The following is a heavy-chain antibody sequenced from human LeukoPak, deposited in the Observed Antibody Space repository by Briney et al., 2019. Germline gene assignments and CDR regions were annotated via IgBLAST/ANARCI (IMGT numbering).Heavy chain of an antibody. D-gene: IGHD4-11*01. J-gene: IGHJ4*02. V-gene: IGHV3-9*01. CDR2: ISWNSGAI. Sequence: GRSLRLSCAASGFTFDDFAMHWVRQAPGKGLEWVSSISWNSGAIGYADSVKGRFTISRDNAKNTLYLQMNSLRAEDTAVYYCARESYSEDGWGQGTLVTVSS. CDR1: GFTFDDFA. CDR3: ARESYSEDG.